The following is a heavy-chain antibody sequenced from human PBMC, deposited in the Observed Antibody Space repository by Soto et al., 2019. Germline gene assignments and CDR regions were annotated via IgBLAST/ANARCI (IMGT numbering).Heavy chain of an antibody. D-gene: IGHD6-13*01. J-gene: IGHJ5*02. CDR1: GFIFRDWF. CDR2: ISKDSGRAT. Sequence: GGSLRLSCAASGFIFRDWFMSWIRQAPGKGLEWISYISKDSGRATRYADSVKGRFTISRDNAKNSLFLQMNNLTVEDTAVYYCARHPERIAQIGWFDPWGQGTLVTVSS. V-gene: IGHV3-11*04. CDR3: ARHPERIAQIGWFDP.